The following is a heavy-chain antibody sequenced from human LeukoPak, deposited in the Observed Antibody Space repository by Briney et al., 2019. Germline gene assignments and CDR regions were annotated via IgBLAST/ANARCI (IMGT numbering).Heavy chain of an antibody. CDR3: ARGPGYGDMYYYYMDV. CDR2: ITWNSDDM. CDR1: GFSFEAYG. V-gene: IGHV3-9*01. Sequence: PGRSLRLSCAASGFSFEAYGMYWVRQAPGKGLEWVSGITWNSDDMAYADSVKGRFTISRDNAKNCLYLQMNSLRAEDTAVYYCARGPGYGDMYYYYMDVWGKGTTVTASS. J-gene: IGHJ6*03. D-gene: IGHD4-17*01.